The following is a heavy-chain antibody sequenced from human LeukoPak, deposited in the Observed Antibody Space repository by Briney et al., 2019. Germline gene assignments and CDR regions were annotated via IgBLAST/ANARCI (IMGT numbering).Heavy chain of an antibody. J-gene: IGHJ4*02. CDR2: TYYRSKWYN. D-gene: IGHD4-23*01. V-gene: IGHV6-1*01. Sequence: SQTPSLTCAISGDSVSNNRADWNWIRQSPSRGLEWLGRTYYRSKWYNDYALSVKSRITINPDTSKNQFSLQLNSVTPEDTAVYYCARIATVAQDDYWGQGTLVTVSS. CDR1: GDSVSNNRAD. CDR3: ARIATVAQDDY.